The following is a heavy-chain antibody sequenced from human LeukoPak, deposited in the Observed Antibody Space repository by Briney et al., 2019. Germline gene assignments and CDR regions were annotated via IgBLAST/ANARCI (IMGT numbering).Heavy chain of an antibody. V-gene: IGHV4-59*01. D-gene: IGHD3-9*01. J-gene: IGHJ3*02. CDR2: IYYSGST. CDR1: GGSISSYY. CDR3: AREGTGGRYFDPLGAFDI. Sequence: SETLSLTCTVSGGSISSYYRSWIRQPPGKGLEWIGYIYYSGSTNYNPSLKSRVTISVDTSKNQFSLKLSSVTAADTAVYYCAREGTGGRYFDPLGAFDIWGQGTMVTVSS.